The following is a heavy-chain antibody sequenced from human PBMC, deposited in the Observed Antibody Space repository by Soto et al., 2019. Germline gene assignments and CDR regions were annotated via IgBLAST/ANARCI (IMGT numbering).Heavy chain of an antibody. V-gene: IGHV5-51*01. Sequence: GESLKSSCKGSVYSFISYWIGWVRQMAGKGLEWMGIIYPGDSDTRYSPSFQGQVTISADKSISTAYLQWSSLKASDTAMYYCARQAYYYDSSGYYYYYGMDVWGQGTTVTVSS. D-gene: IGHD3-22*01. CDR3: ARQAYYYDSSGYYYYYGMDV. CDR2: IYPGDSDT. J-gene: IGHJ6*02. CDR1: VYSFISYW.